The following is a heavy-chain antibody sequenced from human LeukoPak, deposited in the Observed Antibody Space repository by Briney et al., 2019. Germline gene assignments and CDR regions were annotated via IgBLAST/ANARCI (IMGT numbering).Heavy chain of an antibody. J-gene: IGHJ3*02. CDR1: GGSISSDDYC. CDR3: AKSREEIRGLDAFDI. D-gene: IGHD5-24*01. Sequence: SETLSLTCSVSGGSISSDDYCWNWIRQRPGKGLEWIGYIYYSGSTYYNPSLKSRVALSVDTSKNQFSLKLSSLTAADTAVYYCAKSREEIRGLDAFDIWGQGTMVTVSS. CDR2: IYYSGST. V-gene: IGHV4-31*03.